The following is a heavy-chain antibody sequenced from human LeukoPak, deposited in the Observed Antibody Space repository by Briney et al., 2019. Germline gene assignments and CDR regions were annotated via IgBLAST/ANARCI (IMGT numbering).Heavy chain of an antibody. CDR1: GFTFSSYA. CDR3: AREGFSRAYYYYYYMDV. CDR2: ISYDGSNK. J-gene: IGHJ6*03. V-gene: IGHV3-30*04. Sequence: GGSLRLSCAASGFTFSSYAMHWVRQAPGKGLEWVAVISYDGSNKYYADSVKGRFTISRDNSKNTLYLQMNSLRAEDTAVYYCAREGFSRAYYYYYYMDVWGKGTTVTVSS. D-gene: IGHD3-3*02.